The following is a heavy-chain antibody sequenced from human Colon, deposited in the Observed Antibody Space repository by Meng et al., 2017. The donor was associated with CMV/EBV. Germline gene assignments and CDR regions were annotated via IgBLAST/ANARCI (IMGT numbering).Heavy chain of an antibody. CDR2: ISGSGGST. Sequence: GESLKISCAASGLTFDDYDMSWVRQPPGKGLEWVSGISGSGGSTYYADSVKGRFTISRDNSKNTLYLQMNSLRAEDTAVYYCAKDRYYDFWSGFDYWGQGTLVTVSS. V-gene: IGHV3-23*01. J-gene: IGHJ4*02. CDR1: GLTFDDYD. D-gene: IGHD3-3*01. CDR3: AKDRYYDFWSGFDY.